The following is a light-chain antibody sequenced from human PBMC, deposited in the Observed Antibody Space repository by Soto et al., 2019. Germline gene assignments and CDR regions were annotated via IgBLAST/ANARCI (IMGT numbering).Light chain of an antibody. Sequence: QSVLTQPPSAYGSPGQSVTISCTGTKNDIGVYDFVSWYRHHPGKAPRLIIYEVVQRPSGVPDRFSGSKSGNTASLTVSGLQAADEADYFCKSYAGSNTYVFGSGTKVTVL. V-gene: IGLV2-8*01. J-gene: IGLJ1*01. CDR2: EVV. CDR3: KSYAGSNTYV. CDR1: KNDIGVYDF.